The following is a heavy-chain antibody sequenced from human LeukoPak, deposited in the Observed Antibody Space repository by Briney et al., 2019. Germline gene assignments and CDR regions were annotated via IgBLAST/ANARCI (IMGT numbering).Heavy chain of an antibody. D-gene: IGHD1-20*01. V-gene: IGHV1-3*01. CDR3: ARDIWDNWNPLYY. CDR2: INAGNGNT. CDR1: GYTFTSYA. Sequence: ASVKVSCKASGYTFTSYAMHWVRQAPGQRLEWMGWINAGNGNTKYSQKFQGRVTITRDTSASTAYMELSSLRSEDTAVYYCARDIWDNWNPLYYWGQGTLVTVSS. J-gene: IGHJ4*02.